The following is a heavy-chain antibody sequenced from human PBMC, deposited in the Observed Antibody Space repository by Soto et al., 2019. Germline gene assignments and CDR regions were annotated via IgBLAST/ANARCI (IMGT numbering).Heavy chain of an antibody. CDR1: GGSIRNNRW. J-gene: IGHJ5*02. CDR3: AGQWAAGYGAFDP. Sequence: QVKLQESGPGLEKPSGTLSLTCAVSGGSIRNNRWWTWVRQAPGKGLEWIGEIHDRGSTNYNLSLKTRATVSIDRSKNQFSLEMRAGTAADTAVYYCAGQWAAGYGAFDPWGQGTLVTVSS. CDR2: IHDRGST. V-gene: IGHV4-4*02. D-gene: IGHD3-9*01.